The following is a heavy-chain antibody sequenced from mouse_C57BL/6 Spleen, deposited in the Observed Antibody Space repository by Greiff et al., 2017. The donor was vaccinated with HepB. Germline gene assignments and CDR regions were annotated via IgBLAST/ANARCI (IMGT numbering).Heavy chain of an antibody. Sequence: QVQLKQSGPELVKPGASVKISCKASGYAFSSSWMNWVKQRPGKGLEWIGRIYPGDGDTNYNGKFKGKATLTADKSSSTAYMPSSSLTSEDSAVYFCARGGYDYPWFAYWGQGTLVTVSA. J-gene: IGHJ3*01. CDR3: ARGGYDYPWFAY. CDR2: IYPGDGDT. V-gene: IGHV1-82*01. CDR1: GYAFSSSW. D-gene: IGHD2-4*01.